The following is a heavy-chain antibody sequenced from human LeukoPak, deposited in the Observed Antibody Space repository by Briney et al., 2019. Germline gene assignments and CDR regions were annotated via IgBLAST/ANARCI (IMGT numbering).Heavy chain of an antibody. CDR3: ARASMPEWPYAPFDY. CDR2: INSDGSST. D-gene: IGHD3-3*01. CDR1: GFTFSSYW. J-gene: IGHJ4*02. Sequence: GGSLRLSCAASGFTFSSYWMHWVRQAPGKGLVWVSRINSDGSSTSYADSVKGRFTISRDNAKNTLYLQMNSLRAEGTAVYYCARASMPEWPYAPFDYWGQGTLVTVSS. V-gene: IGHV3-74*01.